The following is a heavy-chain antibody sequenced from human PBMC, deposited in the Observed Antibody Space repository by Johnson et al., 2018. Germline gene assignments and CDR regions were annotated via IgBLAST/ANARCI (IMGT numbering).Heavy chain of an antibody. Sequence: VQLVQSGGGVVQPGRSLRLSCAASGFTVSTNYMSWVRQAPGKGLEWVSVIYSGGSTNYADSVKGRFTISRDNSKNTLYLLMNSLRAEDTAVYYCARGDISGYYFRHWGQGTLVTVSS. CDR2: IYSGGST. CDR1: GFTVSTNY. CDR3: ARGDISGYYFRH. V-gene: IGHV3-66*02. J-gene: IGHJ1*01. D-gene: IGHD3-22*01.